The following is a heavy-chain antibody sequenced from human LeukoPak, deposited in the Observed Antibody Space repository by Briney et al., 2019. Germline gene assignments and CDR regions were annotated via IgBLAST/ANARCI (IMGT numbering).Heavy chain of an antibody. CDR1: GFTFGDYA. Sequence: GALRLSFTASGFTFGDYAMSWFRRAPGKGLEWVGFIRSKAYGGTTEYAASVKGRFTISRDDSKSIAYLQMNSMKTEDTAVYYCTSFDIVVVPAATVFDYWGQGTLVTVSS. J-gene: IGHJ4*02. CDR2: IRSKAYGGTT. V-gene: IGHV3-49*03. D-gene: IGHD2-2*01. CDR3: TSFDIVVVPAATVFDY.